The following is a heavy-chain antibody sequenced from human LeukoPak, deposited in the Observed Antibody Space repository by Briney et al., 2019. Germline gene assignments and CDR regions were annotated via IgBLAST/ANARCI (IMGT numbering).Heavy chain of an antibody. V-gene: IGHV3-23*01. CDR2: ISGSGGST. CDR3: AKQTTYCSSTSCYTHFDY. J-gene: IGHJ4*02. D-gene: IGHD2-2*02. CDR1: GFTFGSYA. Sequence: PGGSLRLSCAASGFTFGSYAMSWVRQAPGKGLVWVSAISGSGGSTYYADSVKGRFTISRDNSKNTLFLQMNSLRAEDTAVYYCAKQTTYCSSTSCYTHFDYWGQGTLVTVSS.